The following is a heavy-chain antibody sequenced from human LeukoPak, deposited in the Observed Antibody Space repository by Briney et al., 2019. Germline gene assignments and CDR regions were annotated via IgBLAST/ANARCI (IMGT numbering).Heavy chain of an antibody. Sequence: SQTLSLTCAISGDSVSSTSVIWNWIRQSPSGGLEWLGRTYYTSKWNNDYAASVKGRMTINSDTSTNQVSLHLSSVTPEDTAVYFCAGDRHGSRGEFDYWGQGTLVTVSS. D-gene: IGHD3-10*01. CDR2: TYYTSKWNN. CDR1: GDSVSSTSVI. V-gene: IGHV6-1*01. CDR3: AGDRHGSRGEFDY. J-gene: IGHJ4*02.